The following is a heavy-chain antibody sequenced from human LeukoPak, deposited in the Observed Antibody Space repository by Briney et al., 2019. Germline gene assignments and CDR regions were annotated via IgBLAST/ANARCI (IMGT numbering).Heavy chain of an antibody. Sequence: SETLSLTCTVSGDSFTSVTDYWAWIRQPPGKGLEWIASGDYSGGTYYNPSLESRVAISADMSKNQISLKLTSVTGADTAVYYCAGERGEEYSSGWYKTDYFYNWGQGIRVTVSS. D-gene: IGHD6-19*01. J-gene: IGHJ4*02. CDR3: AGERGEEYSSGWYKTDYFYN. CDR2: GDYSGGT. V-gene: IGHV4-39*07. CDR1: GDSFTSVTDY.